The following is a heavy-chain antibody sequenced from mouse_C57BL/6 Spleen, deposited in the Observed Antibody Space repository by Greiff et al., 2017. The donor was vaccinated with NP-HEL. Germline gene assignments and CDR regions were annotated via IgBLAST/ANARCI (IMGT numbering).Heavy chain of an antibody. J-gene: IGHJ3*01. CDR1: GFTFSSYG. D-gene: IGHD1-1*01. V-gene: IGHV5-6*01. Sequence: EVKLMESGGDLVKPGGSLKLSCAASGFTFSSYGMSWVRQTPDKRLEWVATISSGGSYTYYPDSVKGRFTISRDNAKNTLYLQMSSLKSEDTAMYYCARHESIYYGSSPRFAYWGQGTLVTVSA. CDR2: ISSGGSYT. CDR3: ARHESIYYGSSPRFAY.